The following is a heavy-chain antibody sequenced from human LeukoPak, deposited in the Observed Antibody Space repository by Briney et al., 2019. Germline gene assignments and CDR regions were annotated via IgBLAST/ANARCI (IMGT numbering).Heavy chain of an antibody. V-gene: IGHV3-7*03. CDR2: INKDGGEK. D-gene: IGHD1-26*01. Sequence: GGSLRLSCAASGFTFSSYWMSWVRQAPGKGLEWVANINKDGGEKYYVDSVKGRFTISRDNAKNSLYLQMNSLRADDTAVYYCVKDSPPRYSGSPPAYWGQGALVTVSS. J-gene: IGHJ4*02. CDR3: VKDSPPRYSGSPPAY. CDR1: GFTFSSYW.